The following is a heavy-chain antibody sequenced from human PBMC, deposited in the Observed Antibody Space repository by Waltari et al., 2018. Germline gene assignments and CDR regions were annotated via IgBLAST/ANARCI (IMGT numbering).Heavy chain of an antibody. V-gene: IGHV4-39*07. CDR2: AHYTGRN. D-gene: IGHD3-10*01. Sequence: QLQLQESCPGLVKPSETLSLTGTVSGCSISSSSHYCGWVRQSPGSGLVWFGSAHYTGRNDYSPSLRGRVTMTVDTSKNHFSLKLTSVTDADTAVSYCARESGRDYSLDYWGHGTFVPVSS. CDR1: GCSISSSSHY. CDR3: ARESGRDYSLDY. J-gene: IGHJ4*01.